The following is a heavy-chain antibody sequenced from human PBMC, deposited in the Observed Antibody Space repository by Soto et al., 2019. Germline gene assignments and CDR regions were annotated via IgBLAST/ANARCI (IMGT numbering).Heavy chain of an antibody. J-gene: IGHJ3*02. CDR2: INAGNGNT. Sequence: ASVKVSCKASGYTFTSYAMHWVRQAPRQRLEWMGWINAGNGNTKYSQKFQGRVTITRDTSASTAYMELSSLRSEDTAVYYCAVLGYYDSSGYPMAFDIWGQGTMVTVSS. CDR1: GYTFTSYA. CDR3: AVLGYYDSSGYPMAFDI. D-gene: IGHD3-22*01. V-gene: IGHV1-3*01.